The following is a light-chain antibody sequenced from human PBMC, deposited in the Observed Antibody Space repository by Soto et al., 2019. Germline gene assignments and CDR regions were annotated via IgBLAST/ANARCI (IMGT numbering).Light chain of an antibody. V-gene: IGLV2-14*03. CDR2: DVS. Sequence: QSALTQPASVSGSPGQSITISCTGTSSDVGGYNYVSWYQQHPGKAPKLIIYDVSNGPSGVSNRFSGSKSGSTASLTISGLQAEDEADYYCSSYTSSYTVVFGGGTKLTVL. CDR3: SSYTSSYTVV. J-gene: IGLJ2*01. CDR1: SSDVGGYNY.